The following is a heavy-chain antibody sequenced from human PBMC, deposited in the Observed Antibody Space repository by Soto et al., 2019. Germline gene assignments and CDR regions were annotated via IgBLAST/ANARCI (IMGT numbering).Heavy chain of an antibody. Sequence: PGWSLRLACASSVFTFISYAMHWVRQAPGKGLEWVAVISYDGSNKYYADSVKGRFTISRDNSKNTLYLQMNSLRAEDTAVYYCARDPDYDFWSGPYYYGMDVWGQGTTVTVSS. V-gene: IGHV3-30-3*01. CDR2: ISYDGSNK. CDR3: ARDPDYDFWSGPYYYGMDV. J-gene: IGHJ6*02. CDR1: VFTFISYA. D-gene: IGHD3-3*01.